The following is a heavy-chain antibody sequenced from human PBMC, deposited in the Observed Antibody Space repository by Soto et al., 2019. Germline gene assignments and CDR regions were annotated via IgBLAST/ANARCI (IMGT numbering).Heavy chain of an antibody. J-gene: IGHJ6*02. D-gene: IGHD1-26*01. V-gene: IGHV1-8*01. CDR3: AKGAGGSYYYYGLDV. CDR1: GYTFTCYD. CDR2: MNPNSGNT. Sequence: ASVKVSCKASGYTFTCYDINWVRQATGQGLEWMGWMNPNSGNTCYAQKFQGRVTMTRNTSISTAYMELNSLRAEDTAVYYCAKGAGGSYYYYGLDVWGQGTTVTVSS.